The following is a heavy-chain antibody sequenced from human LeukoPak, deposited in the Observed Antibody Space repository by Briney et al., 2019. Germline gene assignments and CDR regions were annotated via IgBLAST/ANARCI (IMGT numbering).Heavy chain of an antibody. Sequence: SETLSLTCTVSGGSISSSDYYWDWIRQPPGKGLESIGSIYYSGSTYYNPSLQSRVTISLDTSKNQFSLKLSSVTAADTAVYYCARMPGRWARYMDVWGKGTTVTVSS. V-gene: IGHV4-39*01. CDR1: GGSISSSDYY. D-gene: IGHD5-24*01. CDR2: IYYSGST. CDR3: ARMPGRWARYMDV. J-gene: IGHJ6*03.